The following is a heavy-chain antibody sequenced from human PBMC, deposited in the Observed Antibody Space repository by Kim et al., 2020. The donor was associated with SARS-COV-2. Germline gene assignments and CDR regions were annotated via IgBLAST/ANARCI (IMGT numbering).Heavy chain of an antibody. CDR2: IWYDGSNK. CDR1: GFTFSSYG. J-gene: IGHJ3*02. CDR3: ARDSGVAFIGAFDI. D-gene: IGHD3-3*01. V-gene: IGHV3-33*01. Sequence: GGSLRLSCAASGFTFSSYGMHWVRQAPGKGLEWVAVIWYDGSNKYYADSVKGRFTISRDNSKNTLYLQMNSLRAEDTAVYYCARDSGVAFIGAFDIWGQGRMVTVSS.